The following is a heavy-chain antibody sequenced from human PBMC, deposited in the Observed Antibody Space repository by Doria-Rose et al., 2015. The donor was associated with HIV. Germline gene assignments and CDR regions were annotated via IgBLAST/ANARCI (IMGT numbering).Heavy chain of an antibody. Sequence: QVQLQESGAGLVKPSETLSLTCAVFGGSFSGYYWSWIRQPPGKGLEWIGEIHHSGSTNYKTSLKSRVTISLDTSKNLFSLKLSSVTAADTAVYYCARGLLRGGWNDVDYYYGMGVWGQGTTVTVSS. V-gene: IGHV4-34*01. CDR1: GGSFSGYY. D-gene: IGHD1-1*01. J-gene: IGHJ6*02. CDR3: ARGLLRGGWNDVDYYYGMGV. CDR2: IHHSGST.